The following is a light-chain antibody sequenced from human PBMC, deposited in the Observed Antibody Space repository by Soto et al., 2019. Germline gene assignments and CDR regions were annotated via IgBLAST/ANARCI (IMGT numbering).Light chain of an antibody. Sequence: EIVLTQSPGTLSLSPGERATLSCRASQSVSSNYFAWYQQKPGQAPRLLIYGISSRATGIPDRFSGSGSGTDFTLTISSLEPEDFAVYYCQHYGNSLWTFGQGTKVDI. CDR3: QHYGNSLWT. CDR1: QSVSSNY. CDR2: GIS. V-gene: IGKV3-20*01. J-gene: IGKJ1*01.